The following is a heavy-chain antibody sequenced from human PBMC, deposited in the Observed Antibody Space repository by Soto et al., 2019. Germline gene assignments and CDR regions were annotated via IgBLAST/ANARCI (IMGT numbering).Heavy chain of an antibody. CDR3: ARVGLYCSGGSCYSFDY. Sequence: QVQLVQSGAEVKKPGSSVKVSCKASGGTSSSYAISWVRQAPGQGLEWMGGIIPIFGTANYAQKFQGRVTITADESTSTAYMELSSLRSEDTAVYYCARVGLYCSGGSCYSFDYWGQGTLVTVSS. CDR2: IIPIFGTA. V-gene: IGHV1-69*01. D-gene: IGHD2-15*01. J-gene: IGHJ4*02. CDR1: GGTSSSYA.